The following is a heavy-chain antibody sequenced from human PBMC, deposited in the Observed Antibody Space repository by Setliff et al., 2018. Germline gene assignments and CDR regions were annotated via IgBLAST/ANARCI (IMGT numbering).Heavy chain of an antibody. CDR3: ARVVPRGGTDY. Sequence: PSETLSLTCIVSGDSISRRNYYWGWVRQSPGSGLEWIGTTYYTGASYNPSLRGRVAISVDMSVNQFSLKIYSVTAADTAVYYCARVVPRGGTDYWGPGTLVTAPQ. J-gene: IGHJ4*02. CDR2: TYYTGA. D-gene: IGHD3-10*01. V-gene: IGHV4-39*07. CDR1: GDSISRRNYY.